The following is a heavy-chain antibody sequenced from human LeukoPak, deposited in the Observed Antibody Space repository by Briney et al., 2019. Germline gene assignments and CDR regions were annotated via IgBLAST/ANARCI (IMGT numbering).Heavy chain of an antibody. CDR2: ISYDGSNK. J-gene: IGHJ4*02. D-gene: IGHD2-15*01. CDR1: GFTFSSYG. V-gene: IGHV3-30*18. Sequence: PGRSLRLSCAASGFTFSSYGMHWVRQAPGKGLEWVAVISYDGSNKYYADSVKGRFTISRDNSKNTLYLQMNSLRAEDTAVYYCAKGVRPVVAATYFDYWGQGTLVTVS. CDR3: AKGVRPVVAATYFDY.